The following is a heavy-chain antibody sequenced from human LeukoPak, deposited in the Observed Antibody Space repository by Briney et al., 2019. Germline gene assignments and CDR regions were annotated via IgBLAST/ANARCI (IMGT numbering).Heavy chain of an antibody. Sequence: SETLSLTCAVSGGSISSYYWSWIRQPPGKGLEWIGYIYYRGSTNYNPSLKSRVTISIGTSKKQFSLKLRSLTAADTAVYYCARLSSGLTNWVDPWGQGTLVTVSS. V-gene: IGHV4-59*08. CDR2: IYYRGST. CDR1: GGSISSYY. J-gene: IGHJ5*02. D-gene: IGHD3-9*01. CDR3: ARLSSGLTNWVDP.